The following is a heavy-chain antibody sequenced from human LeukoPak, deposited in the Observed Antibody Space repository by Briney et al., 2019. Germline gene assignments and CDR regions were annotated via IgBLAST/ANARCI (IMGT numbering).Heavy chain of an antibody. D-gene: IGHD3-22*01. V-gene: IGHV3-23*01. CDR3: AKNMIVVVNPSDY. Sequence: PGGSLRLSCAASGFTFSSYSMNWVRQAPGKGLEWVSAISGSGGSTYYADSVKGRFTISRDNSKNTLYLQMNSLRAEDTAVYYCAKNMIVVVNPSDYWGQGTLVTVSS. CDR1: GFTFSSYS. CDR2: ISGSGGST. J-gene: IGHJ4*02.